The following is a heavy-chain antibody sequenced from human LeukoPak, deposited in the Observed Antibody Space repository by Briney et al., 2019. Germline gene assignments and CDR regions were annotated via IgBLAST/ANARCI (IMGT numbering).Heavy chain of an antibody. Sequence: PGGSLRLSCAASGFTFSSYEMDWVRQAPGKGLEWVSYISSSGSTIYYADSVKGRFTISRDNAKNSLYLQMNSLRAEDTAVYYCAKEVTPDRSGFDALDIWGQGTMVTVSS. CDR1: GFTFSSYE. CDR3: AKEVTPDRSGFDALDI. D-gene: IGHD3-22*01. J-gene: IGHJ3*02. CDR2: ISSSGSTI. V-gene: IGHV3-48*03.